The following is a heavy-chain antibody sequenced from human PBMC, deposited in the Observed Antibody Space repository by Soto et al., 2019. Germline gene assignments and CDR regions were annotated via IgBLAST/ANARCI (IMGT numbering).Heavy chain of an antibody. D-gene: IGHD6-13*01. J-gene: IGHJ4*02. V-gene: IGHV5-51*01. Sequence: PGESLKISCRGSGYSFTSYWIGWVRQMPGKGLEWMGIIFPGDSDTRYSPSFRGQVIISADKSINTAYLQWSSLKASDTAMYYCARHLPKSDFSSSLDYWGQGTLVTVSS. CDR3: ARHLPKSDFSSSLDY. CDR1: GYSFTSYW. CDR2: IFPGDSDT.